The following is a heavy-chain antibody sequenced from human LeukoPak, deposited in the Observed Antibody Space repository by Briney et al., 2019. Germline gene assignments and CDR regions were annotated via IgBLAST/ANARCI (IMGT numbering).Heavy chain of an antibody. V-gene: IGHV3-53*01. CDR1: GFTVSSNY. Sequence: GGSLRLSCAASGFTVSSNYMSWVRQAPGKGLEWVSVIYSGGSTYYADSVKGRFTISRDNSKNTLYLQMSSLRAEDTAVYYCAVKYYYDSSGYFDFDYWGQGTLVTVSS. CDR3: AVKYYYDSSGYFDFDY. J-gene: IGHJ4*02. D-gene: IGHD3-22*01. CDR2: IYSGGST.